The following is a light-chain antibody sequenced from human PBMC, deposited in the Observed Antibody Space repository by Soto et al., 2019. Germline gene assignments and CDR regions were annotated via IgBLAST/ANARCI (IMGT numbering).Light chain of an antibody. J-gene: IGLJ1*01. V-gene: IGLV1-47*01. CDR1: ASTIGRNY. CDR2: RNS. Sequence: QSVLTQSPSASGTPGQRVTISCSGSASTIGRNYVYWYQQLPGTAPKLLIYRNSQRLSGVPDRFSGSKSGTSASLAISGLRSEVEADYYCAAWDDNLSGLYVFGAGTKVTVL. CDR3: AAWDDNLSGLYV.